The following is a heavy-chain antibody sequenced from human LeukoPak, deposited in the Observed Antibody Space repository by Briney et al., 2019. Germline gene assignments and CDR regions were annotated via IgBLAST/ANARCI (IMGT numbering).Heavy chain of an antibody. CDR2: INPSGGST. Sequence: ASVKVSFKASGYTFTSYYMHCVRQAPGQGLEWMGIINPSGGSTSYAQKFQGRVTMTRDMSTSTVYMELSSLRSEDTAVYYCASRIAAAATGAFDIWGQGTMVTVSS. CDR3: ASRIAAAATGAFDI. V-gene: IGHV1-46*01. D-gene: IGHD6-13*01. J-gene: IGHJ3*02. CDR1: GYTFTSYY.